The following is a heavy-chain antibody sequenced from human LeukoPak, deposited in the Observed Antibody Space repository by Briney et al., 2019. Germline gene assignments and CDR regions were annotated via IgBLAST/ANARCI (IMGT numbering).Heavy chain of an antibody. CDR2: IYSSGST. V-gene: IGHV4-59*01. CDR3: ARAGKLLWFREVAFDY. D-gene: IGHD3-10*01. Sequence: SETLSLTCTVSGGSISSYYWSWIRQLPGKGLEWIGYIYSSGSTNSNPSLKSRVTISVDTSKNQSSLKLSSVTAGATAVYYWARAGKLLWFREVAFDYWGQGRLVTVSS. CDR1: GGSISSYY. J-gene: IGHJ4*02.